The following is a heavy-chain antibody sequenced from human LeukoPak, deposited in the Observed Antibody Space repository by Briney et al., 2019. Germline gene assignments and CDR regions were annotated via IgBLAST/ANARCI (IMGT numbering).Heavy chain of an antibody. CDR3: VKAAPRNCAPITGSLFDK. D-gene: IGHD1-14*01. CDR1: GFTFNNYA. CDR2: IGISGDDT. V-gene: IGHV3-23*01. Sequence: GGSLRLSCAGSGFTFNNYAMSWVRQTPRKGLEWVSGIGISGDDTYYAHSVRGRFIISRDKSTNTLYLQMDSLRADDTAVYYCVKAAPRNCAPITGSLFDKWGQGTLVTVSS. J-gene: IGHJ4*02.